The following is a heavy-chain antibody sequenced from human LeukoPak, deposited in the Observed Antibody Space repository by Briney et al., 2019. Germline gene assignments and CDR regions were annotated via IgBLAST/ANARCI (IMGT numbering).Heavy chain of an antibody. V-gene: IGHV7-4-1*02. CDR1: GSTFTSYP. J-gene: IGHJ4*02. D-gene: IGHD3-22*01. CDR2: IDTNTGNP. CDR3: ASSDDTSGYFLY. Sequence: ASVKVSCKASGSTFTSYPINWFRQAPGQGLEWMGWIDTNTGNPTYAQGFTGRFVFSLDTSVTTAYLQISSLQAEDTAVYYCASSDDTSGYFLYWGQGTLVTASS.